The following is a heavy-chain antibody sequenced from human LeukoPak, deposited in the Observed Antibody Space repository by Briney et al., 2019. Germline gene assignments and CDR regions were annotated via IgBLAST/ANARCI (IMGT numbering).Heavy chain of an antibody. D-gene: IGHD2-8*01. V-gene: IGHV3-21*01. Sequence: GGSLRLSCAASGFIFSSYSMNWVRQAPGKGLEWVSSISSSSSYIYYADSVKGRFTISRDNAKNSLYLQMNSLRAEDTAVYYCARSPIVLMVYAIASWFDPWGQGALVTVSS. CDR1: GFIFSSYS. J-gene: IGHJ5*02. CDR2: ISSSSSYI. CDR3: ARSPIVLMVYAIASWFDP.